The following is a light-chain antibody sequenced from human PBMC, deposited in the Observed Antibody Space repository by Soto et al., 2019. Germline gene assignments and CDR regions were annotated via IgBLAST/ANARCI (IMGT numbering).Light chain of an antibody. Sequence: QSVLTQPASVSGSPGQSITISCTGTNSDVGTYNYVSWFQQHPGKAPKLMIYEVRNRPSGVSNRFSGSKSGKTASLTISGLQGEDEADYYCASYRSGSTYVFGSGTKVTVL. CDR1: NSDVGTYNY. CDR2: EVR. V-gene: IGLV2-14*01. J-gene: IGLJ1*01. CDR3: ASYRSGSTYV.